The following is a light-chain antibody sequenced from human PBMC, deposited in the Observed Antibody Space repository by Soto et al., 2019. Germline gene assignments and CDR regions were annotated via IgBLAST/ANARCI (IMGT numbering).Light chain of an antibody. CDR3: HHRSSWPLT. J-gene: IGKJ4*01. Sequence: EIVLTQSPATPSLSPGERATLSCRASQSVGKYLAWHQQKPGQAPRLLMYDISNRATGIPARFSGSGSGTDFTLTISSLEPEDFAVYYCHHRSSWPLTFGGGTKVEIK. CDR1: QSVGKY. V-gene: IGKV3-11*01. CDR2: DIS.